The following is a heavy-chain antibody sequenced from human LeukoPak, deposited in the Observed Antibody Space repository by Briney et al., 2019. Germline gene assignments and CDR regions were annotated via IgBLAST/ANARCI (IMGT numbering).Heavy chain of an antibody. CDR3: ARTRPISSSWVAHFDY. CDR2: ISGSGGST. V-gene: IGHV3-23*01. CDR1: GFTFSSYA. D-gene: IGHD6-13*01. Sequence: GGSLRLSCAASGFTFSSYAMSWVRQAPGKGLEWVSAISGSGGSTYYADSVKGRFTISRDNSKNTLYLQMNGLRAEDTAVYYCARTRPISSSWVAHFDYWGQGTLVTVSS. J-gene: IGHJ4*02.